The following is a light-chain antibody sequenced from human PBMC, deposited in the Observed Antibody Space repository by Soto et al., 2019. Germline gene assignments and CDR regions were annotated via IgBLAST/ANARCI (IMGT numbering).Light chain of an antibody. Sequence: IVLTQSPCTLSLSPGERTTLSCRASQSISRYLAWYQQKPVQCPRLLIYGASSRATGTPDRFSGSGSGTDFTLTITRLEPEDFTVYYCHHYETFGQGTKVDIK. J-gene: IGKJ1*01. V-gene: IGKV3-20*01. CDR2: GAS. CDR3: HHYET. CDR1: QSISRY.